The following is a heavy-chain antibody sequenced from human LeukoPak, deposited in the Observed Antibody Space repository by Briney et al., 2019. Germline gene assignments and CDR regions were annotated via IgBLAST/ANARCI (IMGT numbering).Heavy chain of an antibody. CDR2: IKEDGSEK. D-gene: IGHD6-6*01. J-gene: IGHJ3*02. CDR3: ASLFLCYGCSSSSDSFNI. Sequence: PGGSLRLSCAASGFTFSNYWMNWVRQAPGKGLEWVANIKEDGSEKYYVDSVKGRFTISRDNAKNMLYLQMNSLRAEDTAVYYCASLFLCYGCSSSSDSFNIWGQGTMVTVSS. CDR1: GFTFSNYW. V-gene: IGHV3-7*01.